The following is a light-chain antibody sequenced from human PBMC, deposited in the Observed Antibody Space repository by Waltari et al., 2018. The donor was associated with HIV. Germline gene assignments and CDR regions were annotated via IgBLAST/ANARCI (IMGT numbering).Light chain of an antibody. CDR2: DDS. CDR3: QVWDSSSDHPV. V-gene: IGLV3-21*02. Sequence: SYVLTQPPSVSVAPGQTARITCGGNNIGSKSVHWYQQKPGQAPVLVVYDDSDRPSGIPELFSVSNSGNTATLTISRVAAGDEADYYCQVWDSSSDHPVFGGGTKLTVL. J-gene: IGLJ2*01. CDR1: NIGSKS.